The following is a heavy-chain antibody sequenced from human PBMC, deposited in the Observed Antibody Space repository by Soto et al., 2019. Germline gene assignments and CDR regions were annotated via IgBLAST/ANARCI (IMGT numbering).Heavy chain of an antibody. Sequence: GEALQISGTACGCNFPGYWIGWVRQMPGKGLEWMGRIAPADSYTNYSPSFHGHVTMSVDRSTSTAYLQWGSLKASDTAMYYCVRVPIGHSDDSGYSDSWGQGTQVTVSS. D-gene: IGHD3-22*01. CDR3: VRVPIGHSDDSGYSDS. CDR1: GCNFPGYW. J-gene: IGHJ5*01. CDR2: IAPADSYT. V-gene: IGHV5-10-1*01.